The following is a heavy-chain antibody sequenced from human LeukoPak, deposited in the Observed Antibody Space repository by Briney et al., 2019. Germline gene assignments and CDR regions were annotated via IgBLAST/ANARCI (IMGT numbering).Heavy chain of an antibody. D-gene: IGHD6-19*01. J-gene: IGHJ4*02. Sequence: GGSLRLSCAASGFTFSSYSMTWVRQAPGKGLEWDSSISSSSSYIYYADSVKGRFTISRDNAKNSLYLQMNSLRAEDTAVYYCARDLASSGWYGGYWGQGTLVTVSS. V-gene: IGHV3-21*01. CDR1: GFTFSSYS. CDR3: ARDLASSGWYGGY. CDR2: ISSSSSYI.